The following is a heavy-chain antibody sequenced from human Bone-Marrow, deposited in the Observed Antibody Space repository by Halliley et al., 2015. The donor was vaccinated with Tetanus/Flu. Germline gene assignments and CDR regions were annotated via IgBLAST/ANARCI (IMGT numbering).Heavy chain of an antibody. D-gene: IGHD2-8*01. Sequence: TLSLTCTVSGGFIRSGGYYWSWIRQHPGKGLEWIGNIYYSGSTYYNPSLKSRVTISVDTSKNQFSLRLSSVTAADTAVYYCARGMGNNWFDPWGQGTLVTVSS. V-gene: IGHV4-31*03. CDR2: IYYSGST. J-gene: IGHJ5*02. CDR3: ARGMGNNWFDP. CDR1: GGFIRSGGYY.